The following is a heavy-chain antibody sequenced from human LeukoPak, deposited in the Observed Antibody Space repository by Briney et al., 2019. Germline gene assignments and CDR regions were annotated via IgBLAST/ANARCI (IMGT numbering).Heavy chain of an antibody. CDR3: ARDFGYNSSGSTPY. CDR2: MYSGGST. V-gene: IGHV3-53*01. Sequence: GGSLRLSCAASGFTVGSNYMSWVRQAPGKGLEWVSLMYSGGSTYYADSVKGRFTISRDNSKNTLYLQMNSLRAEDTAVYYCARDFGYNSSGSTPYWGQGTLVTVSS. J-gene: IGHJ4*02. D-gene: IGHD3-22*01. CDR1: GFTVGSNY.